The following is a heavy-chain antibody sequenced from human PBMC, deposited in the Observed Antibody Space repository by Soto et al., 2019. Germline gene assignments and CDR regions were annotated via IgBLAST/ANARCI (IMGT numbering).Heavy chain of an antibody. V-gene: IGHV4-59*08. CDR2: IYYSGST. CDR1: GGSISSYY. D-gene: IGHD4-4*01. CDR3: ARHPSNFWFDP. J-gene: IGHJ5*02. Sequence: PSESLSLTCTVSGGSISSYYWSWIRQPPGKGLEWIGYIYYSGSTNYNPSLKSRVTVSVDTTKNQFSLKLTSVTAADTAVYFCARHPSNFWFDPWGQGTLVTVPS.